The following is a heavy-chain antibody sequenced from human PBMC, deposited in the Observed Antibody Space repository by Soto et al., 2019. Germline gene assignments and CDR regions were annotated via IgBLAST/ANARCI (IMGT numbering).Heavy chain of an antibody. CDR2: ISSGSSYI. D-gene: IGHD6-13*01. J-gene: IGHJ4*02. V-gene: IGHV3-21*01. Sequence: PGGSLRLSCAASGFIFTGYNMNWVRQAPGKGLEWVSSISSGSSYIYYADSVKGRFTISRDNAKNSLYLQMNTLRAADTALYYCPRRRAADGTLTLDYLGPGTRVTVSS. CDR3: PRRRAADGTLTLDY. CDR1: GFIFTGYN.